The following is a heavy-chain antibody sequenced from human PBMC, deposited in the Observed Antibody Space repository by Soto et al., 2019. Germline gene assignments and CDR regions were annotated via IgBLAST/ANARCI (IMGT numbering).Heavy chain of an antibody. V-gene: IGHV1-18*01. CDR1: GYTFTSYG. CDR3: AREGKGIVVVTTYYYYYGMDV. D-gene: IGHD3-22*01. Sequence: QVQLVQSGAEVKKPGASVKVSCKASGYTFTSYGISWVRQAPGQGLEWTGWIIAYNGNTNYAQKLQGRVTMTTDTSTSTAYMELRSLRYDDTAVYYCAREGKGIVVVTTYYYYYGMDVWGQGTTVTVSS. J-gene: IGHJ6*02. CDR2: IIAYNGNT.